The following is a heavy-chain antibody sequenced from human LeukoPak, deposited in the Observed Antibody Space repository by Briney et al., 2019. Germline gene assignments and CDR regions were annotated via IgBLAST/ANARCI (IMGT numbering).Heavy chain of an antibody. CDR1: GFTFSSYA. V-gene: IGHV3-30-3*01. J-gene: IGHJ5*02. CDR3: ARYGNKGTTVTTNWFDP. D-gene: IGHD4-17*01. CDR2: ISYDGSNK. Sequence: GGSLRLSCAASGFTFSSYAMHWVRQAPGKGLEWVAVISYDGSNKYYADSVKGRFTISRDNSKNTLYLQMNSLRAEDTAVYYCARYGNKGTTVTTNWFDPWGQGTLVTVSS.